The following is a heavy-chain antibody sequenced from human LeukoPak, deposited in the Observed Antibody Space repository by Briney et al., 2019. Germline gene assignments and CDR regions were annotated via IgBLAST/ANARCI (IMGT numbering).Heavy chain of an antibody. V-gene: IGHV4-34*01. CDR2: INHSGST. CDR1: GGSFSGYY. J-gene: IGHJ3*02. CDR3: AKSNGYGLIDI. D-gene: IGHD3-10*01. Sequence: SETLSLTCAVYGGSFSGYYWSWIRQPPGKGLEWIGEINHSGSTNYNPSLKSRVTISVDASKNQFSLKLNSATAADTAVYYCAKSNGYGLIDIWGQGTMVTVSS.